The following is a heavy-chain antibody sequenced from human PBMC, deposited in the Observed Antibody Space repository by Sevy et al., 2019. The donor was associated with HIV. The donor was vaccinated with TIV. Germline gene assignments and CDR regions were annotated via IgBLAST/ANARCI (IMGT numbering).Heavy chain of an antibody. CDR1: GFTVSSNY. CDR3: AGGATFYSDSSGRVLSVLGAFDI. Sequence: GGSLRLSCAASGFTVSSNYMSWVRQAPGKGLEWVSIIFSGGGTYYADSVQGRFTISRDNSKNRVYLQMKSLRAEDTAVFYCAGGATFYSDSSGRVLSVLGAFDIWGRGTMVTVSS. CDR2: IFSGGGT. D-gene: IGHD3-22*01. J-gene: IGHJ3*02. V-gene: IGHV3-53*01.